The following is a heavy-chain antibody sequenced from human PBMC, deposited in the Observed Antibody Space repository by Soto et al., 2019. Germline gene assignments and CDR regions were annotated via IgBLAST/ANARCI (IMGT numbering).Heavy chain of an antibody. Sequence: EVQVLESGGGLVQPGGSLRLSCAGSGFTLSTYAMSWVRQAPGKGLEWVSAISGDGVDTHYADSVKGRFTISRDNSKNTLYRQMNRLRAEDTAVYYCAKDYPDRTAAVTYCFFDLCGPGTLVTVSS. CDR1: GFTLSTYA. V-gene: IGHV3-23*01. CDR3: AKDYPDRTAAVTYCFFDL. CDR2: ISGDGVDT. J-gene: IGHJ2*01. D-gene: IGHD6-13*01.